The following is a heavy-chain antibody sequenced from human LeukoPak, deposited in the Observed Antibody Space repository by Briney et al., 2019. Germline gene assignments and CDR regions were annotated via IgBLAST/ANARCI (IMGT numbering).Heavy chain of an antibody. Sequence: ASVKVSCKASGYTFTSYGISWVRQAPGQGLECMGWINPNSGDTNYAQKFQGRVTMTGDTSISTAYMELSRLTSDDTALYYCARGDSYFDLWGRGTLVTVSS. CDR2: INPNSGDT. CDR3: ARGDSYFDL. CDR1: GYTFTSYG. J-gene: IGHJ2*01. V-gene: IGHV1-2*02.